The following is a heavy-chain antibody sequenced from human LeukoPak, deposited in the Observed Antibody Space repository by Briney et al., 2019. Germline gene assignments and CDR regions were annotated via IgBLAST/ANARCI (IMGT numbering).Heavy chain of an antibody. CDR3: ARRSFLTGDSFDY. V-gene: IGHV5-51*01. CDR2: IYPGDSDT. D-gene: IGHD7-27*01. Sequence: GESLKISCKGCGYSFTSYWIGWVRQMPGKGLEWMGIIYPGDSDTRYSPSFQGQVTISADKSISTAYLQWSSLKASDTAMYYCARRSFLTGDSFDYWGQGTLVTVSS. CDR1: GYSFTSYW. J-gene: IGHJ4*02.